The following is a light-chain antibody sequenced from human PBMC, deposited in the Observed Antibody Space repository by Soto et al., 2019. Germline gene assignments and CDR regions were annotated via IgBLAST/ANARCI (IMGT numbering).Light chain of an antibody. CDR1: QSISSY. CDR2: AAS. J-gene: IGKJ5*01. V-gene: IGKV1-39*01. CDR3: QQYSNLIT. Sequence: DIQMTQSPSSLSASVGDRVTITCRASQSISSYLNWYQQKPGKAPKLLIYAASSLQSGVPSRFSGSGSGTEFTLTISSLQPEDFATYYCQQYSNLITFGQGTRLEIK.